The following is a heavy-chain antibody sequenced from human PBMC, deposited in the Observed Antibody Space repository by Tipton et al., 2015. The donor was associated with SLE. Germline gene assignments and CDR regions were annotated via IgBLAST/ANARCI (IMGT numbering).Heavy chain of an antibody. V-gene: IGHV3-23*03. CDR2: MYSGGRI. D-gene: IGHD1-26*01. J-gene: IGHJ4*02. Sequence: GSLRLSCKASGFAFSSYAMTWVRQAPGKGLEWVSVMYSGGRIHYGDSVKGRFTISRDNSKSTLYLQMNSLRVDDTAVYYCAREGSGTPDYWGQGTLVTVSS. CDR3: AREGSGTPDY. CDR1: GFAFSSYA.